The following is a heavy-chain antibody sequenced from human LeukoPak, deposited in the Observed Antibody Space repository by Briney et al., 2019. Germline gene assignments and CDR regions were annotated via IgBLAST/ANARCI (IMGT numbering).Heavy chain of an antibody. CDR2: INGRGVTT. CDR1: GFTFSSYW. J-gene: IGHJ4*02. CDR3: AKGSGGSRNYFDY. V-gene: IGHV3-23*01. Sequence: QTGGSLRLSCAASGFTFSSYWMNWVRQAPGKGLEWVSAINGRGVTTYYTDSVKGRFTISRDNSKNMLNLQMNSLRAEDTAVYFCAKGSGGSRNYFDYWGQGTLVTVSS. D-gene: IGHD2-15*01.